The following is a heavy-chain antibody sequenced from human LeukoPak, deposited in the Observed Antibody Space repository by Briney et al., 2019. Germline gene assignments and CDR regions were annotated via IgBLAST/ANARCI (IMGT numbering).Heavy chain of an antibody. J-gene: IGHJ4*02. CDR3: ARWGSMTTARFDY. D-gene: IGHD3-16*01. Sequence: PSETLSLTCAVSGGSISSYYWSWIRQPPGRGLAWVGYIYYSGSTNYNPSLKSRVTISVDTSKNQFSLELSSVTAADTAVYYCARWGSMTTARFDYWGQGTLVTVSS. V-gene: IGHV4-59*01. CDR1: GGSISSYY. CDR2: IYYSGST.